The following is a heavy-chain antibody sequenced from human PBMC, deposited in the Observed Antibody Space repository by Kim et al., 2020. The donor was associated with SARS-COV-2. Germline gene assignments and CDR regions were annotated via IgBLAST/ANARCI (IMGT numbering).Heavy chain of an antibody. D-gene: IGHD6-13*01. Sequence: GGSLRLSCAASGFTFSSYSMNWVRQAPGKGLEWVSSISSSSSYIYYADSVKGRFTISRDNAKNSLYLQMNSLRAEDTAVYYCARDNVYGSNIAAAGTGWFDPWGQGTLVTVSS. J-gene: IGHJ5*02. CDR3: ARDNVYGSNIAAAGTGWFDP. V-gene: IGHV3-21*01. CDR2: ISSSSSYI. CDR1: GFTFSSYS.